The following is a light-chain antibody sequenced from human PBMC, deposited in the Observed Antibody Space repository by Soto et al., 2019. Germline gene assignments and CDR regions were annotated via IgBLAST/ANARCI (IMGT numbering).Light chain of an antibody. CDR2: DSP. CDR3: LQHPHYPLT. J-gene: IGKJ1*01. Sequence: IVLTQSGANLSWAGGERGTRWWITSQSVSNYLAWYQQKPGHAPRLLIYDSPNRATGIPAMFSGSGSGTHSTLTISRLQPEDPPTYSFLQHPHYPLTFGQGTKVDI. CDR1: QSVSNY. V-gene: IGKV3-11*01.